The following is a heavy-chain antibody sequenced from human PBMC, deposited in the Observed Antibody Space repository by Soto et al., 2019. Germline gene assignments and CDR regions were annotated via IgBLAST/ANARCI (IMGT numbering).Heavy chain of an antibody. Sequence: ASVKVSCKVSGYTLTELSMHWVRQAPGKGLEWMGGFDPEDGETIYAQKFQGRVTMTGDTSTDTAYMELSSLRSEDTAVYYCATAGVVVPAFDIWGQGTMVTV. CDR1: GYTLTELS. CDR2: FDPEDGET. CDR3: ATAGVVVPAFDI. J-gene: IGHJ3*02. V-gene: IGHV1-24*01. D-gene: IGHD2-2*01.